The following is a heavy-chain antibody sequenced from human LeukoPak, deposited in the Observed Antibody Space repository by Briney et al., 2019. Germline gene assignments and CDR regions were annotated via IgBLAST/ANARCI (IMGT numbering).Heavy chain of an antibody. CDR1: GYIFASYW. CDR3: ARWIAVTGPSYFDY. Sequence: PGGSLRLSCKGSGYIFASYWISWVRQMPGKGREWRGSIDPGDSYTNYSPSFQGHVTISADKSISTAYLQWSRLKASDTAMYYCARWIAVTGPSYFDYWGQGTLVTVSS. J-gene: IGHJ4*02. V-gene: IGHV5-10-1*01. D-gene: IGHD6-19*01. CDR2: IDPGDSYT.